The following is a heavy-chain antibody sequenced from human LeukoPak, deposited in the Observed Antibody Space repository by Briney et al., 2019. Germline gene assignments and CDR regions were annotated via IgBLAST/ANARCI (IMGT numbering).Heavy chain of an antibody. Sequence: GGSLRLSCAASGFTFSGYAMNWVRQAPGKGLEWVSSVSTTGSDTYYADSVKGRFTISRDSSKNSVYLQMNSLRPEDTAIYYCARGRDGYPYNFWGQGTLVTVSP. V-gene: IGHV3-21*01. CDR3: ARGRDGYPYNF. J-gene: IGHJ4*02. CDR2: VSTTGSDT. CDR1: GFTFSGYA. D-gene: IGHD5-24*01.